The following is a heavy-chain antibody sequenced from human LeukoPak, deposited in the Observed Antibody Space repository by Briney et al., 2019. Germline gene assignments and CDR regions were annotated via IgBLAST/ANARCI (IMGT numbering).Heavy chain of an antibody. CDR1: GYTFIDYY. J-gene: IGHJ5*02. CDR3: ARDAGGVWRNWFDP. Sequence: GASVKVSCKASGYTFIDYYMHWVRQAPGQGLEWMGWISPNSGGTNYALKFQGRVTMTRDTSISAAYMELSRLRSDDTAVYYCARDAGGVWRNWFDPWGQGALVTVSS. D-gene: IGHD2-21*01. V-gene: IGHV1-2*02. CDR2: ISPNSGGT.